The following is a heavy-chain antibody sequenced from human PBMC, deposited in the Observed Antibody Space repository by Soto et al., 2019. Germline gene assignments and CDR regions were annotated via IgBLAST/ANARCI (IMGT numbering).Heavy chain of an antibody. Sequence: EVHLLESGGGLVQPGGSLRLSCAASGFTFSSYAMSWVIQAPGKGLEWLDSITFRGDYTYYADSVKGRFILSRDDSRNRLELQMDSLKVEDTALYYCAKLGTMGVFDNWGQGTRLTVSS. V-gene: IGHV3-23*01. CDR2: ITFRGDYT. J-gene: IGHJ4*02. CDR1: GFTFSSYA. D-gene: IGHD1-26*01. CDR3: AKLGTMGVFDN.